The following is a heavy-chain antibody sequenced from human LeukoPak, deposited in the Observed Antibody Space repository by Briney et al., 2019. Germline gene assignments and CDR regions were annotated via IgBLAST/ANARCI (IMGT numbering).Heavy chain of an antibody. CDR3: VRTPPPLAAAGGNWYFDL. CDR1: AGSIINNSDYY. D-gene: IGHD6-13*01. CDR2: LYYRGNT. V-gene: IGHV4-39*01. Sequence: SETLSLTCTVSAGSIINNSDYYWGWIRQPPGKGLEWIGSLYYRGNTYYNPSLKSRVTTSVDTSKNQFSLKLTSVTAADTAVYFCVRTPPPLAAAGGNWYFDLWGRGTLVTVSS. J-gene: IGHJ2*01.